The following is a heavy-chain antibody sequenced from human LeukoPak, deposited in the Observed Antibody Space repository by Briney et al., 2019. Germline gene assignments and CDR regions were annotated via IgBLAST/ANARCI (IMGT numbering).Heavy chain of an antibody. J-gene: IGHJ5*02. CDR1: GGSISSYY. V-gene: IGHV4-59*08. CDR3: ARQALGGYFDSPLYNWFDP. CDR2: IYYSGST. D-gene: IGHD3-9*01. Sequence: PSETLTLTCTVSGGSISSYYWSWNRQPPGKGLEWIGYIYYSGSTNYNPSLKSRVTTSVDTSKNQFSLKLSSVTAADTAVYYCARQALGGYFDSPLYNWFDPWGQGTLVTVSS.